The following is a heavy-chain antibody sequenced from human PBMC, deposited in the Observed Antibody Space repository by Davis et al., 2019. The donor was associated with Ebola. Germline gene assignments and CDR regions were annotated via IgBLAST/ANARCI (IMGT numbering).Heavy chain of an antibody. Sequence: GGSLRLSFAASGFTSSTYRMHWVRQAPGQGLEWVAVIWYDGSNKYYADSVKGRFTISRDNSKNTLYLQMNSLRAEDTAVYYCARVQLHIAVAGPFDYWGQGTLVTVSS. D-gene: IGHD6-19*01. J-gene: IGHJ4*02. CDR3: ARVQLHIAVAGPFDY. V-gene: IGHV3-30*19. CDR1: GFTSSTYR. CDR2: IWYDGSNK.